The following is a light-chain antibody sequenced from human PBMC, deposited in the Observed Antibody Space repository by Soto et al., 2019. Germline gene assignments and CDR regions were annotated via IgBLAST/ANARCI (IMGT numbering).Light chain of an antibody. J-gene: IGLJ2*01. CDR2: STD. V-gene: IGLV7-43*01. CDR3: LLYNGGAVV. CDR1: TGTVTSGHY. Sequence: QTVVTQEPSLTVSPGGTVTLTCASSTGTVTSGHYPNWLQQKPGQAPRALIYSTDTRHSWTPARLSGSLLGGKAALTLSGVQPEDEADYYCLLYNGGAVVFGGGTKLTVL.